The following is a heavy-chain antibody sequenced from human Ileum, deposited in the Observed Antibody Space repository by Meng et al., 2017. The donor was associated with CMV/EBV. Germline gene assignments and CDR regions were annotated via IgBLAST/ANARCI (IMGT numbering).Heavy chain of an antibody. J-gene: IGHJ4*02. CDR3: ARAAARGVPVDY. V-gene: IGHV4-4*07. CDR1: GVSISNYY. D-gene: IGHD3-10*01. CDR2: VSPGGI. Sequence: QVQLKESGPGLVKPSATLSLTCSVSGVSISNYYWTWIRQPAGKGLEFIGRVSPGGIEYNPSLMSRVTMSLDTSRNQLSLNLNSVTAADTAVYYCARAAARGVPVDYWGQGILVTVSS.